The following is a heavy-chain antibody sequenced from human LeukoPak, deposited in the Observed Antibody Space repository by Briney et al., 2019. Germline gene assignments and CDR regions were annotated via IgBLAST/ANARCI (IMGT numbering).Heavy chain of an antibody. CDR1: GGTFSNHA. CDR3: AREPLSRVAATGHDAFDI. D-gene: IGHD2-15*01. J-gene: IGHJ3*02. V-gene: IGHV1-69*05. CDR2: IIPIFGTA. Sequence: SVKVSCKASGGTFSNHAMSWVRQAPGQGLEWMGGIIPIFGTAKYAQNFQGRVTITTDESTSTAYMELSSLRSEDTAVYYCAREPLSRVAATGHDAFDIWGQGTMVTVSS.